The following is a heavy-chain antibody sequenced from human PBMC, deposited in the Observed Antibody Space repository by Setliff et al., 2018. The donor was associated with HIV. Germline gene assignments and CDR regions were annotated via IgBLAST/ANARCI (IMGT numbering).Heavy chain of an antibody. CDR3: ARDWAEDYYGSGSFQY. J-gene: IGHJ1*01. V-gene: IGHV1-2*06. D-gene: IGHD3-10*01. CDR1: GYMFSGFH. Sequence: ASVKVSCKASGYMFSGFHMHWVRQAAGQGLEWMGRINPNSGGTNYAQKFQGRVTMTRDTSISTAYMELSRLRSDDTAVYYCARDWAEDYYGSGSFQYLGQGTLVTVSS. CDR2: INPNSGGT.